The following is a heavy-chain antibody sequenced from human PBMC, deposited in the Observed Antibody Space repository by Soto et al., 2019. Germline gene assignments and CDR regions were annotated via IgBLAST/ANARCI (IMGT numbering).Heavy chain of an antibody. CDR3: AHRVLRTVFGLVTTTAIYFDF. CDR2: IYWDDDK. Sequence: QITLNESGPTLVKPTQTLTLTCTFSGFSLTTSGVGVGWIRQSPGKAPEWLALIYWDDDKLYSPSLKSRLTITKDTSKNQVVLTMANLDTADTATYYCAHRVLRTVFGLVTTTAIYFDFWGQGTPVAVSS. J-gene: IGHJ4*02. V-gene: IGHV2-5*02. D-gene: IGHD3-3*01. CDR1: GFSLTTSGVG.